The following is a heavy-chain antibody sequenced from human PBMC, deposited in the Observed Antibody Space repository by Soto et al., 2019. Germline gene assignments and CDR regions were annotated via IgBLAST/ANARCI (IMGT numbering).Heavy chain of an antibody. V-gene: IGHV1-46*01. CDR1: GYTFTSYY. Sequence: ASVKVSCKTSGYTFTSYYMHWVRQAPGQGLEWMGIINPSGGSTSYAQKFQDRVTITTDTSASTAYMELSSLRSEGTAVYYCARDRLYSSSWYYFDYWGLGTLVTV. CDR3: ARDRLYSSSWYYFDY. D-gene: IGHD6-13*01. CDR2: INPSGGST. J-gene: IGHJ4*02.